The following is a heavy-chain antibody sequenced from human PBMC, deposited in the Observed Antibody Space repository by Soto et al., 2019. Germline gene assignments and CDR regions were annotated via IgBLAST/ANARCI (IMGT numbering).Heavy chain of an antibody. V-gene: IGHV4-31*03. CDR3: ARERGYCSSTSCYNDYNWFDP. Sequence: SETLSLTCTVSGGSISSGGYYWSWIRQHPGKGLEWIGYIYYSGSTYYNPSLKSRVTISVDTSKNQFSLKLSSVTAADTAVYYCARERGYCSSTSCYNDYNWFDPWGQGTLVTVSS. D-gene: IGHD2-2*02. CDR1: GGSISSGGYY. CDR2: IYYSGST. J-gene: IGHJ5*02.